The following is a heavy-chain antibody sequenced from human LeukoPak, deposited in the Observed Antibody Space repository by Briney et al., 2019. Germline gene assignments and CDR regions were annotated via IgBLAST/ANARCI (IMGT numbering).Heavy chain of an antibody. CDR1: GFTFSNYW. J-gene: IGHJ4*02. V-gene: IGHV3-7*01. CDR3: ARDVDY. Sequence: GGSLRPSCAASGFTFSNYWMTWVRQAPGKGLEWVASIKQDGSDKYHVDSVKGRFTISRDNAENSLYLQMNGLRAEDTAVYYCARDVDYWGQGTLVTVSS. CDR2: IKQDGSDK.